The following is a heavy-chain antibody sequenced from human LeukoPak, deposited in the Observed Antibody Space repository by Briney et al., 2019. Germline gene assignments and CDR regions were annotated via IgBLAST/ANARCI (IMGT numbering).Heavy chain of an antibody. Sequence: PSETRSLTCAVYGGSFSGYYWNWIRQPPGRGLEWIGEINHRGSTTYNPSLESRVTISVDTSKNQFSLRLSSVTAADTAVYYCARRLLYFGDPDYWGQGTLVTVSS. J-gene: IGHJ4*02. CDR1: GGSFSGYY. D-gene: IGHD3-10*01. CDR3: ARRLLYFGDPDY. CDR2: INHRGST. V-gene: IGHV4-34*01.